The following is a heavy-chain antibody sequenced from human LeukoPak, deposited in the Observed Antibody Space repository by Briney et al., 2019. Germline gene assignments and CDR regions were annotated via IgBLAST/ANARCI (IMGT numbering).Heavy chain of an antibody. D-gene: IGHD3-22*01. V-gene: IGHV3-73*01. J-gene: IGHJ3*02. Sequence: PGGSLRLSCAASGFTFSGSAMHWVRQASGKGLEWVGRIRSKANSYATAYAASVKGRFTISRDDSKNTAYLQMNSLKTEDTAVYYCAREYYYDSSGPWYNAFDIWGQGTMVTVSS. CDR2: IRSKANSYAT. CDR3: AREYYYDSSGPWYNAFDI. CDR1: GFTFSGSA.